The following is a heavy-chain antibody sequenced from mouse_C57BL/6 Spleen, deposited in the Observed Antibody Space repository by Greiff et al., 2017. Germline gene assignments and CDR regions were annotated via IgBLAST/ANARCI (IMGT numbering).Heavy chain of an antibody. D-gene: IGHD4-1*01. J-gene: IGHJ2*01. Sequence: QVQLQQSGAELVKPGASVKLSCKASGYTFTSYWLHWVKQRPGHALEWIGMIHPNSGSTNYNEKFKSKATLTVYKSSSTAYMQLSSLTSEDSAVYYCARRGTGTLDYWGQGTTRTVSS. CDR3: ARRGTGTLDY. V-gene: IGHV1-64*01. CDR2: IHPNSGST. CDR1: GYTFTSYW.